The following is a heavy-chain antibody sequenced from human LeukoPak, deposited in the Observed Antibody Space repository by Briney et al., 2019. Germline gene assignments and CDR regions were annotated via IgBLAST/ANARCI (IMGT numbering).Heavy chain of an antibody. CDR3: ARDLTVFSYYDSSGYPDY. J-gene: IGHJ4*02. CDR2: IRYDGSNK. Sequence: GGSLRLSCAASGFTFSSYGMHWVRQAPGKGLEWVAFIRYDGSNKYYADSVKGRFTISRDNAKNSLYLQMNSLRAEDTAVYYCARDLTVFSYYDSSGYPDYWGQGTLVTVSS. V-gene: IGHV3-30*02. CDR1: GFTFSSYG. D-gene: IGHD3-22*01.